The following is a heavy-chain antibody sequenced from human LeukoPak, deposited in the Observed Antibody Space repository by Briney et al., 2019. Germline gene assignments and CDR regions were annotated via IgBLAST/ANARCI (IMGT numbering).Heavy chain of an antibody. CDR3: ARVFDSGSQAYFYYMDV. D-gene: IGHD3-10*01. CDR1: GGSIRGYY. J-gene: IGHJ6*03. V-gene: IGHV4-59*01. CDR2: IYSSGST. Sequence: SSETLSLTCNVSGGSIRGYYWSWIRQPPGKGLEWIGYIYSSGSTNYNPSLKSRVTMSVDTSKNQFSLKVSSVTAADTAVYYCARVFDSGSQAYFYYMDVWGKGTTVTISS.